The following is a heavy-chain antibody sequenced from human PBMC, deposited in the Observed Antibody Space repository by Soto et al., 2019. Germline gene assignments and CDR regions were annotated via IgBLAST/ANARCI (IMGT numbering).Heavy chain of an antibody. Sequence: PSETLSLTCTVSGGSISSGDYYWSWIRQPPGKGLEWIGYIYYSGSTYYNPSLKSRVTISVDTSKNQFSLKLSSVTATDTAVYYCASVYYYDSSFDYWGQGTLVTVSS. J-gene: IGHJ4*02. CDR1: GGSISSGDYY. CDR2: IYYSGST. CDR3: ASVYYYDSSFDY. D-gene: IGHD3-22*01. V-gene: IGHV4-30-4*01.